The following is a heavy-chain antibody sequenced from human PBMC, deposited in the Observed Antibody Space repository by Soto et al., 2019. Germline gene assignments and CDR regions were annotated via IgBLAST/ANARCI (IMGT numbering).Heavy chain of an antibody. Sequence: QVQLQESGPGLVKPSETLSLTCTVSGGSVSSGSYYWSWIRQPPGKGLEWIGYIYYSGSTNYNTSLKSRVTISVDTSKNQFSLKLSSVTAADTAVYYCATGTYDSSGPFDPWGQGTLVTVSS. D-gene: IGHD3-22*01. V-gene: IGHV4-61*01. CDR1: GGSVSSGSYY. CDR2: IYYSGST. J-gene: IGHJ5*02. CDR3: ATGTYDSSGPFDP.